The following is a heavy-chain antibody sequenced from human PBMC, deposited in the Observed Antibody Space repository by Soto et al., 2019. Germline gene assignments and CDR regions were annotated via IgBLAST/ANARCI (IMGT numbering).Heavy chain of an antibody. Sequence: SGPTLVNPTQTLTLTCTFSGFSLSTSGMCVSWIRQPPGKALEWLALIDWDDDKYYSTSLQTRLTISKDTSKNQVVLTMTNMDPVDTATYYCARGTRYYYDSSGYYFRDAFDIWGQGTMVTV. V-gene: IGHV2-70*01. CDR3: ARGTRYYYDSSGYYFRDAFDI. D-gene: IGHD3-22*01. J-gene: IGHJ3*02. CDR2: IDWDDDK. CDR1: GFSLSTSGMC.